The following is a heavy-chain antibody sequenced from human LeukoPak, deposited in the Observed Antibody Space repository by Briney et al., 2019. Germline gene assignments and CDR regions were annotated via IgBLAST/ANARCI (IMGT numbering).Heavy chain of an antibody. D-gene: IGHD5-18*01. CDR3: ASLRGYSYGYFDY. V-gene: IGHV3-21*01. CDR1: GFTFSTYT. J-gene: IGHJ4*02. CDR2: ISSSSSYI. Sequence: GGSLRLSCAASGFTFSTYTMNWVRHAPGKGLEWVSSISSSSSYIYYADSVKGRFTISRDNAKNSLYLQMNSLRAEDTAVYYCASLRGYSYGYFDYWGQGTLVTVSS.